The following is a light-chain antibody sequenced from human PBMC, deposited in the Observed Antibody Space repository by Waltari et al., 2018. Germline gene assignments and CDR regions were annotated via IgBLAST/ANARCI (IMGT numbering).Light chain of an antibody. Sequence: QSVLTQLPATAGSAGLRLTISCSGGHSNIVSTTLNWYLQLPGTAPKLLIFGNNQRPSGVPDRFSGSKSGTSASLAISGLQSEEEADYYCSAWDDSLSGVIFGGGTKLTVL. CDR3: SAWDDSLSGVI. V-gene: IGLV1-44*01. CDR2: GNN. J-gene: IGLJ2*01. CDR1: HSNIVSTT.